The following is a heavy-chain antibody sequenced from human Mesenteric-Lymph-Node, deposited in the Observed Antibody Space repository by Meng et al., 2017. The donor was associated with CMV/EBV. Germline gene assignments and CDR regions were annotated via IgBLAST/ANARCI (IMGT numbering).Heavy chain of an antibody. CDR1: GGSISSGGYY. V-gene: IGHV4-39*07. J-gene: IGHJ5*02. Sequence: SETLSLTCTVSGGSISSGGYYWSWIRQHPGKGLEWIGSIYHSGSTYYNPSLKSRVTISVDTSKNQFSLKLSSVTAADTAVYYCARTPYCSSTSCPLWFDPWGQGTLVTVSS. CDR3: ARTPYCSSTSCPLWFDP. CDR2: IYHSGST. D-gene: IGHD2-2*01.